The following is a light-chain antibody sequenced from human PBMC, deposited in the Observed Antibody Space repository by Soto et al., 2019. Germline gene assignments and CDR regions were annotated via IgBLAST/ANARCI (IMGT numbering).Light chain of an antibody. CDR3: QQYNNWPRT. Sequence: EIVLTQSPGTLSLSPGERATLSCRASQSIRSNYLAWYQQKPGQAPRLLIYDASNRATGIPARFSGSGSGTEFTLTISSLQSEDFAVYYCQQYNNWPRTFGQGTKVDI. J-gene: IGKJ1*01. CDR1: QSIRSN. CDR2: DAS. V-gene: IGKV3-15*01.